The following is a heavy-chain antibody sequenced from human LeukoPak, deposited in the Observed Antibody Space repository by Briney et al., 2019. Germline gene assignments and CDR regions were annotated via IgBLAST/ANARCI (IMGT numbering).Heavy chain of an antibody. CDR1: GFPVSTIY. V-gene: IGHV3-53*01. CDR3: AKEIEMATTLSFDY. Sequence: GGSLRLSCAASGFPVSTIYMSWVRQAPGKGLEWVSVIYSGGSTYYADSVKGRFTISRDNSKNTLYLQMNSLRAEDTAVYYCAKEIEMATTLSFDYWGQGTLVTVSS. D-gene: IGHD5-24*01. J-gene: IGHJ4*02. CDR2: IYSGGST.